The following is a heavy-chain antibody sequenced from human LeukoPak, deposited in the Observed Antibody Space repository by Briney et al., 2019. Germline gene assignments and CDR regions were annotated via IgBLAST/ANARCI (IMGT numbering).Heavy chain of an antibody. CDR1: GFTFSSYA. D-gene: IGHD1-26*01. V-gene: IGHV3-23*01. J-gene: IGHJ4*02. CDR2: ISGSGGST. CDR3: AKDGGSYYEYYFDY. Sequence: GGSLRLSCAASGFTFSSYAMSWVRQAPGKGLEWVSAISGSGGSTYYADSVEGRFTISRDNSKNTLYLQMNSLRAEDTAVYYCAKDGGSYYEYYFDYWGQGTLVTVSS.